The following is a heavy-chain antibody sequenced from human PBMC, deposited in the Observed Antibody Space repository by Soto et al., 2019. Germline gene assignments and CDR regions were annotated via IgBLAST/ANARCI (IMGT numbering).Heavy chain of an antibody. CDR2: IWNDGSNK. J-gene: IGHJ3*02. Sequence: QVQLVESGGGVVQPGRSLRLSCAASGFTFSTSGMHWVRQAPGKGLEWVAVIWNDGSNKYYADSVKGRFTISRDNSKNTLYLQMNGLRAEDTAVYYCARDRGGDAFDIWGQGTMVTVSS. D-gene: IGHD3-10*01. CDR3: ARDRGGDAFDI. CDR1: GFTFSTSG. V-gene: IGHV3-33*01.